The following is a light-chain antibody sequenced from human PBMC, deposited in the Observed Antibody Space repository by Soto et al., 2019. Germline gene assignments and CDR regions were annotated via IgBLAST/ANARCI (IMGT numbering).Light chain of an antibody. CDR3: QHYGDSSWT. CDR1: QSVSSTL. V-gene: IGKV3-20*01. Sequence: ELVLTQSPVALSLSSGERATLSCRASQSVSSTLLTWYQQKPGQAPRLLIYGVSSSATGIPGRFSGSGSGTDFTLTISRVEPEDFAVYFCQHYGDSSWTFGQRSRVEIK. J-gene: IGKJ1*01. CDR2: GVS.